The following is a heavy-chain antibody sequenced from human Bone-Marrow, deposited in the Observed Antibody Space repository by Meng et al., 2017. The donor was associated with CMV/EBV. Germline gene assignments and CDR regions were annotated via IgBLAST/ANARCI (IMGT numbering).Heavy chain of an antibody. J-gene: IGHJ6*02. CDR1: GFTFGDYG. Sequence: GGSLRLSCAASGFTFGDYGMSWVRQAPGKGLEWVSGIKWNGGSTGYADSVKGRFTISRDNAKNSLYLQMNSLRAEDTALYYCARAIVVVPAATVFGMDVWGQGTTVTVSS. CDR2: IKWNGGST. V-gene: IGHV3-20*04. CDR3: ARAIVVVPAATVFGMDV. D-gene: IGHD2-2*01.